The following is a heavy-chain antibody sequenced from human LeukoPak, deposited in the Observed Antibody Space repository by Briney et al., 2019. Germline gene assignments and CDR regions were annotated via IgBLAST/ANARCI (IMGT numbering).Heavy chain of an antibody. CDR1: GFTFSSYG. CDR3: AKERRGVRTDY. Sequence: GGSLRLSCAASGFTFSSYGMHWVRQAPGKGLEWVAVISYDGSNKYYADSVKGRFTISRDNSKNTLYLQMNSLRAEGTAVCYCAKERRGVRTDYWGQGTLVTVSS. V-gene: IGHV3-30*18. J-gene: IGHJ4*02. CDR2: ISYDGSNK.